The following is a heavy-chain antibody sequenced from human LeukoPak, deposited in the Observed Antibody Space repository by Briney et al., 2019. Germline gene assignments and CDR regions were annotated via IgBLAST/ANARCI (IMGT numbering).Heavy chain of an antibody. J-gene: IGHJ4*02. D-gene: IGHD2-15*01. Sequence: PGGSLRLSGAASGFTFKNYAMGWVRQAPGKGLKWVSAMSGNGDTTYYADSVKGRFTISRDNSKNTLYLQMNSLRAEDTAVYYCARGYVSLGYFDYWGQGTLVTVSS. CDR1: GFTFKNYA. V-gene: IGHV3-23*01. CDR3: ARGYVSLGYFDY. CDR2: MSGNGDTT.